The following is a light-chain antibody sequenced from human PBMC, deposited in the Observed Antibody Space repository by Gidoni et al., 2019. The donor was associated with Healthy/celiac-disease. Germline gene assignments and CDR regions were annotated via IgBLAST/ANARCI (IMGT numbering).Light chain of an antibody. Sequence: SYELTQQLSVSVALVQTARITCGGNNIGSKNVHWYQQKPGQAPVLVIYRDSNRPSGIPERFSGSNSGNTATLTISRAQAGDEADYYCQVWDSSTAVVFGGGTKLTVL. CDR2: RDS. CDR3: QVWDSSTAVV. V-gene: IGLV3-9*01. CDR1: NIGSKN. J-gene: IGLJ2*01.